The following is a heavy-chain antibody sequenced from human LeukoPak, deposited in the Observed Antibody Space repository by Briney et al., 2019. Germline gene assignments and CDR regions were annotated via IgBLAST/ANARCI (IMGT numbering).Heavy chain of an antibody. V-gene: IGHV1-18*01. Sequence: ASMKASCKASGYTFTSYGISWVRQAPGQGLEGLGWISAYNGNTNYAQKLQGRVTMTTDTSTSTAYMELRRLRSDDTAVYYCARDFAMADYWGQGTLVTVSS. J-gene: IGHJ4*02. CDR1: GYTFTSYG. D-gene: IGHD5-18*01. CDR2: ISAYNGNT. CDR3: ARDFAMADY.